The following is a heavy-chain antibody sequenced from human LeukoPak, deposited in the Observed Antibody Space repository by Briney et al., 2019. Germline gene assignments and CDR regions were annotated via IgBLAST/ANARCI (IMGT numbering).Heavy chain of an antibody. CDR2: INSDGSST. J-gene: IGHJ5*02. V-gene: IGHV3-74*01. CDR1: GFTFSSYW. D-gene: IGHD6-19*01. CDR3: ARDVEQWLPTNWFDP. Sequence: PGGSLRLSCAASGFTFSSYWMHWVRQAPGKGLVWVSRINSDGSSTSYADSVKGRFTISRDNSKNTLYLQMNSLRAEDTAVYYCARDVEQWLPTNWFDPWGQGTLVTVSS.